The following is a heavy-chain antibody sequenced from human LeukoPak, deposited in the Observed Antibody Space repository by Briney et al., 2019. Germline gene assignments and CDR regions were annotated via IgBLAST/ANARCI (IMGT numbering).Heavy chain of an antibody. CDR1: GYTFTDYY. J-gene: IGHJ3*02. Sequence: ASVKVSCKASGYTFTDYYVHWVRQAPGQGLEWMGWSNPNSGGTNYAQKFQGRVTMTRDTSINTAYMELSRLRSDDTAVYYCARAEGSGWYLYAFDIWAQGTMVTVSS. CDR2: SNPNSGGT. D-gene: IGHD6-19*01. CDR3: ARAEGSGWYLYAFDI. V-gene: IGHV1-2*02.